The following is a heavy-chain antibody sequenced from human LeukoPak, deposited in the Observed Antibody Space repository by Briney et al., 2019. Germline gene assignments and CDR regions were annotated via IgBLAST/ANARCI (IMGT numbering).Heavy chain of an antibody. J-gene: IGHJ4*02. V-gene: IGHV3-30*04. D-gene: IGHD6-13*01. CDR1: GFTFSSYA. Sequence: GGSLRLSCAASGFTFSSYAMHWVRQAPGKGLGWVAVISYDGSNKYYADSVKGRFTISRDNSKNTLYLQMNSLRAEDTAVYYCARESSGSSSWYYFDYWGQGTLVTVSS. CDR2: ISYDGSNK. CDR3: ARESSGSSSWYYFDY.